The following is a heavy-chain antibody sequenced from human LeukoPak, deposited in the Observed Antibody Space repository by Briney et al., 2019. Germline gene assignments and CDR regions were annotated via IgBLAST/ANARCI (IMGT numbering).Heavy chain of an antibody. CDR2: IYYSGST. CDR3: ARKNDFDI. D-gene: IGHD2/OR15-2a*01. CDR1: GGSITSDN. Sequence: SETLSLTCTVSGGSITSDNWNWIRQPPGKGLEWIGCIYYSGSTYYNPSLKSRVTISVDMSKNQFSLRLTSVTAADTAVYYCARKNDFDIWGQGTLVTVSS. V-gene: IGHV4-59*01. J-gene: IGHJ3*02.